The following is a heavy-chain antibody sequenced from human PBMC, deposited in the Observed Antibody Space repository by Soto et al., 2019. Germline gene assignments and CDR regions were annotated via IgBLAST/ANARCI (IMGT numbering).Heavy chain of an antibody. J-gene: IGHJ6*02. CDR3: AREARYYDILTGYHYYYGMDV. CDR2: ISSNGGST. D-gene: IGHD3-9*01. Sequence: GGSLRLSCAASGFTFSSYAMHWVRQAPGKGLEYVSAISSNGGSTYYANSVKGRFTISRDNSKNTLYLQMGSLRAEDMAVYYCAREARYYDILTGYHYYYGMDVWGQGTTVTVSS. CDR1: GFTFSSYA. V-gene: IGHV3-64*01.